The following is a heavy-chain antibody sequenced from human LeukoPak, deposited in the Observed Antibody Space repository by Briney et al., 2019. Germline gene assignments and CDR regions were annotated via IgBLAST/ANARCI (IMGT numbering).Heavy chain of an antibody. Sequence: GGSLRLSCAASGFTFSSYSMNWVRQAPGKGLEWVSSISSSSSYIYYADSVKGRFTISRDNAKNSLYLQMNSLRAEDTAVYYCARGWVLRLGEPIEYWGQGTLVTVSS. CDR1: GFTFSSYS. CDR2: ISSSSSYI. V-gene: IGHV3-21*01. J-gene: IGHJ4*02. D-gene: IGHD3-16*01. CDR3: ARGWVLRLGEPIEY.